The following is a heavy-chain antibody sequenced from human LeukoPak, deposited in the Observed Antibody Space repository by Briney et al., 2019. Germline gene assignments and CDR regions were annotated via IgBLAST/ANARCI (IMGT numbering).Heavy chain of an antibody. CDR1: GFTFSSYA. D-gene: IGHD7-27*01. CDR2: ISYDGSNK. V-gene: IGHV3-30*09. Sequence: GGSLRLSCAASGFTFSSYAMHWVRQAPGKGLEWVAVISYDGSNKYYADSVKGRFAISRDNSKNTLYLQMNSLRAEDTAVYYCARDLERIANWDYYYYYGMDVWGKGTTVTVSS. CDR3: ARDLERIANWDYYYYYGMDV. J-gene: IGHJ6*04.